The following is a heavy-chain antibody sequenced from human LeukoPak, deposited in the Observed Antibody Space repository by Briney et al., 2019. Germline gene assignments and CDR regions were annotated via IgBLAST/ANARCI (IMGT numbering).Heavy chain of an antibody. CDR2: LNPNSGET. Sequence: GASVKVSCKASGYTFTSYDINWVRQATGQGLEWMGWLNPNSGETGYAQKFQGRVTMTRDTSISTAYMELSRLRSDDTAVYYCARDLVTTDYWGQGTLVTVSS. V-gene: IGHV1-8*01. J-gene: IGHJ4*02. CDR1: GYTFTSYD. D-gene: IGHD4-17*01. CDR3: ARDLVTTDY.